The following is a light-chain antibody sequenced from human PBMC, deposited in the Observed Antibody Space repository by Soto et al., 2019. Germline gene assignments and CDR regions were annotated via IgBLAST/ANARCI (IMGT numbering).Light chain of an antibody. Sequence: QAVVTQEPSLTVSPGETVTLTCASSTVAVTSGYYPNWFQQKPGQAPRPLIYSISNKHSWTPARFSGSLLGDKAALTLSGVQPEDEAEYYCLLYYGGAQVFGGGTKLTVL. CDR1: TVAVTSGYY. V-gene: IGLV7-43*01. J-gene: IGLJ3*02. CDR3: LLYYGGAQV. CDR2: SIS.